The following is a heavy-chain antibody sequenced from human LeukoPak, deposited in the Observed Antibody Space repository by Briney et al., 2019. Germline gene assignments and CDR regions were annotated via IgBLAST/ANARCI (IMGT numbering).Heavy chain of an antibody. V-gene: IGHV1-2*02. D-gene: IGHD2-21*02. J-gene: IGHJ4*02. CDR2: INLNSGGT. Sequence: EASVKVSCKASGCTFTAYYMHWVRQAPGQGLEWMGWINLNSGGTNYAQKFQGRVTMTRDTSISAAYMDLSRLGSDDTAVYYCARVAGGDWYYFDFWGQGTLVAVSS. CDR1: GCTFTAYY. CDR3: ARVAGGDWYYFDF.